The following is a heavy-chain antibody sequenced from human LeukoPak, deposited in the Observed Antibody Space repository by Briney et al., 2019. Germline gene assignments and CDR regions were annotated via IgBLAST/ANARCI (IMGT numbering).Heavy chain of an antibody. CDR2: IDYSGST. CDR1: GVSISSYY. CDR3: ASGYGSSGRFDY. J-gene: IGHJ4*02. D-gene: IGHD3-10*01. Sequence: SETLSLTCTVSGVSISSYYWSWIRQPPGKGLEWIGYIDYSGSTNYNPSLKSRVTISVDTSKNQFSLKLSSVTAADTAVYYCASGYGSSGRFDYWGQGTLVTVSS. V-gene: IGHV4-59*01.